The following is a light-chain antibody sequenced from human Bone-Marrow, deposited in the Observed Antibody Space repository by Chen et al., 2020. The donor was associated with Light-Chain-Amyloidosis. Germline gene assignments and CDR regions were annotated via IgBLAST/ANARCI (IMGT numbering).Light chain of an antibody. CDR1: VLAKKY. Sequence: SYELTQPSSVSVSPGQTARITCSGDVLAKKYARWFQQKPGQAPVVVIYKDTERPSGIPERFSGSSSGTTVTLTISGAQVEDEADYYCYSAADNDQRVFGGGTKLTVL. V-gene: IGLV3-27*01. CDR2: KDT. J-gene: IGLJ3*02. CDR3: YSAADNDQRV.